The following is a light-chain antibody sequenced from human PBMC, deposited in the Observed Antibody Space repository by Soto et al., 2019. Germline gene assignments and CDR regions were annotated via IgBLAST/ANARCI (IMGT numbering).Light chain of an antibody. Sequence: QSVLTPPPSASGFTGQSVTISCTGTSSDVGYYDYVSWYQQHPGKAPKLVIYEVTKRPSGVPDRVSASKSGNTASLTVSGLRAEDEADYYCSSYAGSNNFVFGSGTKVTVL. V-gene: IGLV2-8*01. CDR1: SSDVGYYDY. CDR3: SSYAGSNNFV. CDR2: EVT. J-gene: IGLJ1*01.